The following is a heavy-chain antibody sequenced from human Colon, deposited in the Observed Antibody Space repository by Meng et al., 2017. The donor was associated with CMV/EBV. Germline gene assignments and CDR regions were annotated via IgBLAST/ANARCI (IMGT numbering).Heavy chain of an antibody. J-gene: IGHJ6*02. V-gene: IGHV1-8*01. CDR1: GYPFTNYK. CDR2: MNPNSGKT. Sequence: ASVKVSCKASGYPFTNYKINWVRQATGQGLEWMGWMNPNSGKTGFARKFQGRITMTRDTSISTAYLELTTLKSEDTALYFCAVIVPATDYSYGTDVWGQGTTVTVSS. CDR3: AVIVPATDYSYGTDV. D-gene: IGHD2-15*01.